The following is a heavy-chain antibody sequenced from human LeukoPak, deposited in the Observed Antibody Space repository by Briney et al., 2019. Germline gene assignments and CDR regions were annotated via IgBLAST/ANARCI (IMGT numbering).Heavy chain of an antibody. J-gene: IGHJ4*02. CDR2: IKQDGSEK. CDR1: GFTFSGYW. V-gene: IGHV3-7*01. D-gene: IGHD3-10*01. CDR3: ARDRGKGQADY. Sequence: PGGSLRLSCAASGFTFSGYWMSWVRQARGKGLEWVANIKQDGSEKYYVDSVKGRFTISRDNAKNSVYLQMNSLRGEDTAVYYCARDRGKGQADYWGQGTLVTVSS.